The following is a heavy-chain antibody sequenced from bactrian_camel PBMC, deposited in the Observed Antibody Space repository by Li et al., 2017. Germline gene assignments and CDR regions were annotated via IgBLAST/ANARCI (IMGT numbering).Heavy chain of an antibody. Sequence: HVQLVESGGGSVQAGGSLRLSCVFSGYTSRSHYVTWFRQAPGKEREGVASIYTGAGDTFIGDSVRGRFFISQDNAKNTVYLQMNNLKPEDSAMYYCAAGVPGGRVFQKEDYYDWGQAPRSPSP. J-gene: IGHJ4*01. CDR1: GYTSRSHY. D-gene: IGHD6*01. V-gene: IGHV3S6*01. CDR3: AAGVPGGRVFQKEDYYD. CDR2: IYTGAGDT.